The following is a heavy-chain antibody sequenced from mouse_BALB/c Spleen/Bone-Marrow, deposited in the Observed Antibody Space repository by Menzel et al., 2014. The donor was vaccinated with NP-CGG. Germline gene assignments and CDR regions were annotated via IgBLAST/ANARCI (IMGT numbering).Heavy chain of an antibody. CDR2: ISSGGSYT. CDR1: GFTFSSYA. V-gene: IGHV5-9-4*01. D-gene: IGHD1-1*01. J-gene: IGHJ4*01. CDR3: ARDYYGSSYAMDY. Sequence: DVHLVESGGGLVKPGGSLNLSCAASGFTFSSYAMSWVRQSPEKRLEWVAEISSGGSYTYYPDTVTGRFTISRDNAKNTLYLEMSSLRSEDTAMYYCARDYYGSSYAMDYWGQGTSVTVSS.